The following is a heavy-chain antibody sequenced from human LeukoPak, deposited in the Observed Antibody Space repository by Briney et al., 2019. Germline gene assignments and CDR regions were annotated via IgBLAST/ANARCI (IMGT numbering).Heavy chain of an antibody. CDR2: ISAYNGNT. J-gene: IGHJ6*02. D-gene: IGHD4-23*01. CDR3: ARDSLQQPTVGYYYGMDV. V-gene: IGHV1-18*01. Sequence: GASVKVSCKASGYTFTSYDINWVRQAPGQGLEWMGWISAYNGNTNYAQKLQGRVTMTTDTSTSTAYMELRSLRSDDTAVYYCARDSLQQPTVGYYYGMDVWGQGTTVTVSS. CDR1: GYTFTSYD.